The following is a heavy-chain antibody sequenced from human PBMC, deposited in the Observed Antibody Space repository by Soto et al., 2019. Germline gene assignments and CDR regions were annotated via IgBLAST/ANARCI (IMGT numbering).Heavy chain of an antibody. V-gene: IGHV1-69*01. CDR1: GGTFSSYA. Sequence: QVQLVQSGAEVKKPGSSVKVSCKASGGTFSSYAFSWVRQAPGQGLEWMGGIIRIFHTSTYAQNFQGRVTITADESTSTAYMELINLRSDDTAVYYRVHRRDGYNSAFFDYWGQGTLVTVSS. D-gene: IGHD5-12*01. CDR2: IIRIFHTS. CDR3: VHRRDGYNSAFFDY. J-gene: IGHJ4*02.